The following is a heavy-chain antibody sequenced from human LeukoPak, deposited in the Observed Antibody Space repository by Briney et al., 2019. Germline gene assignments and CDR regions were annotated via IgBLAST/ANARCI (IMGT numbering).Heavy chain of an antibody. J-gene: IGHJ6*02. CDR1: GYTFTSYG. V-gene: IGHV1-18*01. CDR3: ARVFWSGYYSYYYYGMDV. CDR2: ISAYNGNT. D-gene: IGHD3-3*01. Sequence: ASVKVSCKASGYTFTSYGISWVRQAPGQGLEWMGWISAYNGNTNYAQKLQGRVTMTTDTSTSTAYMELRSLRSDDTAVYYCARVFWSGYYSYYYYGMDVWGQGTMVTVSS.